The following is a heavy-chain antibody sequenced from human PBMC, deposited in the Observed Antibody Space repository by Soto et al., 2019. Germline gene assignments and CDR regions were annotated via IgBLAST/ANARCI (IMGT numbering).Heavy chain of an antibody. CDR3: ARDQSDYDFWSVPIDY. CDR2: ISYDGSNK. Sequence: QVQLVESGGGVVQPGRSLRRSCAASGFTFSSYAMHWVRQAPGKGLEWVAVISYDGSNKYYADSVKGRFTISRDNSKNTLYLQMNSLRAEDTAVYYCARDQSDYDFWSVPIDYWGQGTLVTVSS. D-gene: IGHD3-3*01. CDR1: GFTFSSYA. J-gene: IGHJ4*02. V-gene: IGHV3-30-3*01.